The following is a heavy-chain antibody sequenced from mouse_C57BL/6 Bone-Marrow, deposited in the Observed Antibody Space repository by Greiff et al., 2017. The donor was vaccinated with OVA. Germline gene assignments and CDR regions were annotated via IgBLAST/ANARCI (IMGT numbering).Heavy chain of an antibody. CDR1: GYTFTSYW. CDR3: TRESYNNYYCAMDY. D-gene: IGHD2-5*01. CDR2: IYPGNSDT. J-gene: IGHJ4*01. V-gene: IGHV1-5*01. Sequence: EVQLQQSGTVLARPGASVKMSCKTSGYTFTSYWMHWVKQRPGQGLEWIGAIYPGNSDTSYNQKFKGKAKLTADTSASTAYMELSSLTKEDSAVYYCTRESYNNYYCAMDYWGRGTSVTVSS.